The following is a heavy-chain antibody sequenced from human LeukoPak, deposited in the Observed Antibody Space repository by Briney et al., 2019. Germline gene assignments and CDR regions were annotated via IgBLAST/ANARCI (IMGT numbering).Heavy chain of an antibody. D-gene: IGHD2/OR15-2a*01. CDR1: GGSINIHNW. CDR2: IYQTGIT. CDR3: ARGLYSNTWYGMDV. Sequence: PSGTLSLTCAVSGGSINIHNWWSWVRQTPGKGLEWIGEIYQTGITNYNPSLKSRVTISVDKSENQFSLRLSSVTAADTAVYFCARGLYSNTWYGMDVWGQGTTVTVSS. J-gene: IGHJ6*02. V-gene: IGHV4-4*02.